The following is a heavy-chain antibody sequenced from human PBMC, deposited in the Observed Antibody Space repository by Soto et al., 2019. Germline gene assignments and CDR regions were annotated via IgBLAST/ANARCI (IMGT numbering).Heavy chain of an antibody. D-gene: IGHD6-13*01. CDR1: GYTFTNYW. CDR3: ARRVRRQLDYYSYTAMDV. CDR2: MYPGDSDT. V-gene: IGHV5-51*01. J-gene: IGHJ6*02. Sequence: PGESLKISCKGSGYTFTNYWIAWVRQMPGKGLEWLGIMYPGDSDTRYSPSFQGQVTISADKSISTAYLQWSSLKASDTAMYYCARRVRRQLDYYSYTAMDVWGQGTTVTVSS.